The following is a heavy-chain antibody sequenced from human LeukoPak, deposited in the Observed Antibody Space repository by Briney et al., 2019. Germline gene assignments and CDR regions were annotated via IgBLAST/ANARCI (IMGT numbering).Heavy chain of an antibody. CDR1: GFTFSSYA. J-gene: IGHJ3*02. CDR3: AKGPNYDILTGWRKTYNGFDI. Sequence: GGSLRLSCAASGFTFSSYAMHWVRQAPGKGLEWVAVISYDGRNNYYADSVKGRSTISRDNSKNTLYLQMNSLRAEDTAVYYCAKGPNYDILTGWRKTYNGFDIWGQGTMVTVSS. V-gene: IGHV3-30*04. D-gene: IGHD3-9*01. CDR2: ISYDGRNN.